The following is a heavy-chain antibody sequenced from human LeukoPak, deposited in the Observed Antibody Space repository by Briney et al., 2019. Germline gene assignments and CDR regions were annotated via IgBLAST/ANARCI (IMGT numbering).Heavy chain of an antibody. J-gene: IGHJ5*02. CDR3: AKLNPDYYDGGVMDNWFDP. V-gene: IGHV3-7*01. Sequence: GGPLRPSCAASGFTFSSYWMSWVRQAPGKGLEWVANIKQDGSEKYYVDSVKGRFTISRDNAKNSLYLQMNSLRAEDTAVYYCAKLNPDYYDGGVMDNWFDPWGQGTLVTVSS. CDR1: GFTFSSYW. D-gene: IGHD3-22*01. CDR2: IKQDGSEK.